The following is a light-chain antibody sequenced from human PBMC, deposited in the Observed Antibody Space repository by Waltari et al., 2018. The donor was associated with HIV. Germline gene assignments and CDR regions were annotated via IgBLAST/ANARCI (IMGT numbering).Light chain of an antibody. V-gene: IGKV4-1*01. J-gene: IGKJ2*01. Sequence: DIVMTQSPDSLAVSLGETATLNCRSSQSVFYNSNKKNYLAWYQQKAGQPPMLIMTWASTRESGVPERFSGSGSGTDFTLTISRLQAEDVAVYYCQQQYENPQTFGQGTKLEI. CDR3: QQQYENPQT. CDR1: QSVFYNSNKKNY. CDR2: WAS.